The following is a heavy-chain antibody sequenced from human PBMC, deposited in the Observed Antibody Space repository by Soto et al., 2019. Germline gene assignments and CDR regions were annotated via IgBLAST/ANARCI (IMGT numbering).Heavy chain of an antibody. Sequence: ASVKVSCKATGYNFRNYGVIWARQAPGQGLEWMGYVSPNSGRTAYGQDFQGRVTLTTDTSTTTTYLELRTLRSDDTAVYYCARGSTPYYEISTGYQTQRVLEYWGQGTLVTVSS. CDR2: VSPNSGRT. CDR1: GYNFRNYG. J-gene: IGHJ4*02. D-gene: IGHD3-9*01. CDR3: ARGSTPYYEISTGYQTQRVLEY. V-gene: IGHV1-18*01.